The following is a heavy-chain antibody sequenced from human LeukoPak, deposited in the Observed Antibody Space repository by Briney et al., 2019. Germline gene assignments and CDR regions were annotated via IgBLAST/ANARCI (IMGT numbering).Heavy chain of an antibody. CDR1: GFTFSSYS. D-gene: IGHD6-19*01. CDR2: ISSSSSYT. J-gene: IGHJ3*02. CDR3: ARGPGSGWHHDAFDI. Sequence: GGSLRLSCAASGFTFSSYSMNWVRQAPGRGLEWVSSISSSSSYTYYADSVKGRFTISRDNAKNSLYLQMNSLRAEDTAVYYCARGPGSGWHHDAFDIWGQGTMVTVSS. V-gene: IGHV3-21*01.